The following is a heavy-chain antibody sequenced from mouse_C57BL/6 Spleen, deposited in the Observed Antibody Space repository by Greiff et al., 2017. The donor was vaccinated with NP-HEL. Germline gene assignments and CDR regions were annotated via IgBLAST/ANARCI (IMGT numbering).Heavy chain of an antibody. J-gene: IGHJ4*01. CDR3: ARVDGSDGYYSAMDY. D-gene: IGHD2-2*01. Sequence: QVQLQQPGAELVKPGASVKLSCKASGYTFTSYWMQWVKQRPGQGLEWIGEIDPSDSYTNYNQKFKGKATLTVDTSSSTAYMQLSSLTSEDSAVYYCARVDGSDGYYSAMDYWGQGTSVTVSS. CDR2: IDPSDSYT. CDR1: GYTFTSYW. V-gene: IGHV1-50*01.